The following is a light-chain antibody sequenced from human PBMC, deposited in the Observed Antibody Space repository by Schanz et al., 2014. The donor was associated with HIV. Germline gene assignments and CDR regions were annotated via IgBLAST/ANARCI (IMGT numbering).Light chain of an antibody. J-gene: IGLJ1*01. CDR3: QSFDSTLSAHYL. Sequence: QSVLTQPPSASGSPGQSVTISCTGTSSDVGGYDYVSWYQQHPGKAPKLMIYEVSKRPSGVPDRFSGSKSGTSASLAITGLQAEDEADYYCQSFDSTLSAHYLFGPGTKLTVL. V-gene: IGLV2-8*01. CDR1: SSDVGGYDY. CDR2: EVS.